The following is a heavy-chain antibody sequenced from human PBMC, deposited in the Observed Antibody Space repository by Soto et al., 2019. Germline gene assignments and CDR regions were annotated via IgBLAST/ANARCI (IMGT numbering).Heavy chain of an antibody. D-gene: IGHD6-19*01. CDR2: ITGRGHST. CDR3: AKVHIAVAAYFDY. J-gene: IGHJ4*02. V-gene: IGHV3-23*01. CDR1: GFTFSSYA. Sequence: EVQLLESGGGLVQPGGSLRLSCAASGFTFSSYAMTWVRQAPGKGLEWVSFITGRGHSTFYADSVKGRFTISRDNSKNTLFLQMDSLRADDTAVYYCAKVHIAVAAYFDYWGQGTLVTVSS.